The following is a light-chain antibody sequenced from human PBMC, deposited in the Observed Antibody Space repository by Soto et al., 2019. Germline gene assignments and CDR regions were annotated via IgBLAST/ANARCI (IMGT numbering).Light chain of an antibody. CDR2: GAS. Sequence: EIVLTQSPGTLALSPCERAALSCSASQSVSNNYLAWYQQKPGQAPRLLIYGASNRATGIPDRFSGSGSGTDFTLAISSLQPEDSATYYCLQDINYPWTFGQGTKVDNK. J-gene: IGKJ1*01. V-gene: IGKV3-20*01. CDR1: QSVSNNY. CDR3: LQDINYPWT.